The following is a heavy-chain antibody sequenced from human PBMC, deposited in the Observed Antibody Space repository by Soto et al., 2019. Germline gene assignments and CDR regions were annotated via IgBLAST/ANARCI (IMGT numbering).Heavy chain of an antibody. V-gene: IGHV4-34*01. D-gene: IGHD2-2*01. CDR2: INHSGIT. CDR3: ARLNCSSTSCSLYY. J-gene: IGHJ4*02. CDR1: GGSFSGYY. Sequence: QVQLQQWGAGLLKPSETLSLTCAVYGGSFSGYYWSWIRQPPGKGLEWLGEINHSGITNYNPSLKSRVTRSVDTSKNQFSLKLSSVAAADTAVYYCARLNCSSTSCSLYYWGQGNLVTVSS.